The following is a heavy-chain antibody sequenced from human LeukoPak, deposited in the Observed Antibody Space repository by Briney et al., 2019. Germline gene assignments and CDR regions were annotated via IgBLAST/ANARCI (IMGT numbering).Heavy chain of an antibody. CDR1: GGSISSYH. Sequence: SETLSLTCTVSGGSISSYHWSWIRQPAGKGLEWIGRIYTSGSTNYNPSLKSRVTMSVDTSKNQFSLKLSSVTAADTAVYYCARGDPHYYDSSGYPHYWGQGTLVTVSS. J-gene: IGHJ4*02. CDR3: ARGDPHYYDSSGYPHY. V-gene: IGHV4-4*07. CDR2: IYTSGST. D-gene: IGHD3-22*01.